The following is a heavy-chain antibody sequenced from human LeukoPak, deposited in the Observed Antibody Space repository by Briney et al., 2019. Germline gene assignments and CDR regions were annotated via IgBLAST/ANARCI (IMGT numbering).Heavy chain of an antibody. CDR2: ISAYNGNT. V-gene: IGHV1-18*01. J-gene: IGHJ4*02. CDR1: GYTFTSYG. CDR3: ARDLARYYDSSGLDY. Sequence: ASVKVSCKASGYTFTSYGISWVRQAPGQGLEWMGWISAYNGNTNYAQKLQGRVTMTTDTSTSTAYMELRSLRSDDTAVYYCARDLARYYDSSGLDYWGQGTLVTVSS. D-gene: IGHD3-22*01.